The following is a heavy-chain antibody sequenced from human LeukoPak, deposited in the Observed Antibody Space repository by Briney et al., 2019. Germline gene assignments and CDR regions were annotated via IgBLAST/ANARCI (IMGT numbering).Heavy chain of an antibody. CDR2: IKQDGSEK. Sequence: PGGSLRLSCAASGFTFSSYWMSWVRQAPGKGLEWVANIKQDGSEKYYVDSVKGRFTISRDNAKNSLYLQMNSLRAEDTAVYYCARSLPQLWSTFDYWGQGTLVTVSS. CDR1: GFTFSSYW. CDR3: ARSLPQLWSTFDY. J-gene: IGHJ4*02. V-gene: IGHV3-7*03. D-gene: IGHD5-18*01.